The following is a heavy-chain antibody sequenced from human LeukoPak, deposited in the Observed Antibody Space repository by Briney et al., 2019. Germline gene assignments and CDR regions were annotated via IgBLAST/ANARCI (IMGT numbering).Heavy chain of an antibody. Sequence: SETLSLTCTVSGGSISGSINYWGWIRQPPGKGLEWIGSVYYSGSTYCNPSLKSRVTISIDTSKNQFSLRLSSVTAADTAVYYCARQMNTVTADYWGQGTLVTVSS. V-gene: IGHV4-39*01. D-gene: IGHD4-17*01. CDR2: VYYSGST. CDR3: ARQMNTVTADY. J-gene: IGHJ4*02. CDR1: GGSISGSINY.